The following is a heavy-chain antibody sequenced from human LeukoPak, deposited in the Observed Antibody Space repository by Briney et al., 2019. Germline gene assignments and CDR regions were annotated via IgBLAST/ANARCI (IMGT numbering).Heavy chain of an antibody. CDR3: ARDHGDVVVPAASPLDY. Sequence: GGSLRLSCAASGFTASTNHLSWVRQAPGKGLEWVSSISSSSSYIYYADSVKGRFTISRDNAKNSLYLQMNSLRAEDTAVYYCARDHGDVVVPAASPLDYWGQGTLVTVSS. CDR2: ISSSSSYI. J-gene: IGHJ4*02. CDR1: GFTASTNH. V-gene: IGHV3-21*01. D-gene: IGHD2-2*01.